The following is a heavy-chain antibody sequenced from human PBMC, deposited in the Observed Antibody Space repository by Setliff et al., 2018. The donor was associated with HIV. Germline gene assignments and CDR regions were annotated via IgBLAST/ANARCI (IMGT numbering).Heavy chain of an antibody. J-gene: IGHJ6*02. V-gene: IGHV1-18*01. CDR3: ARNFGLSPSGKYYYYYGRDI. D-gene: IGHD3-10*01. Sequence: GASVKVSCKASGYIFSTFGITWVRQAPGQGPEWMGWISGSNGNTNYAQEFQGRVTVTIDTSTSTAYMELRTLRSDDTAVYYCARNFGLSPSGKYYYYYGRDIWGQGTTVTV. CDR2: ISGSNGNT. CDR1: GYIFSTFG.